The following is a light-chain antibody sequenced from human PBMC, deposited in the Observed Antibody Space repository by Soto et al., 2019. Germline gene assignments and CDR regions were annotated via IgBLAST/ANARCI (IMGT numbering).Light chain of an antibody. V-gene: IGKV3-15*01. CDR1: QSDSSN. Sequence: EIVMTQSPATLSVSPGERATLSCRASQSDSSNLAWYQQKPGQAPRLLIYGASTRATGIPARFSGSRSGTEFTLTISSLQSEDFAVYYCQQYNNWPPWTFGPGTKVDIK. CDR3: QQYNNWPPWT. CDR2: GAS. J-gene: IGKJ3*01.